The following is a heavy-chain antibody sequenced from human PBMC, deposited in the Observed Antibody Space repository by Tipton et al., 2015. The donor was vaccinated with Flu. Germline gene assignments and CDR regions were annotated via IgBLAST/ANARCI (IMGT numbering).Heavy chain of an antibody. CDR3: ARDLRYKWNEGSAFDI. V-gene: IGHV4-4*07. J-gene: IGHJ3*02. CDR2: ISHSGST. Sequence: TLSLTCTVSGGSIRNYYWSWLRQPAGKGLEWIGRISHSGSTNYNVSLNGRVIMSVDPSKGQLSLRLSSATAADTAKYYCARDLRYKWNEGSAFDIWGQGTMVTVSS. D-gene: IGHD1-20*01. CDR1: GGSIRNYY.